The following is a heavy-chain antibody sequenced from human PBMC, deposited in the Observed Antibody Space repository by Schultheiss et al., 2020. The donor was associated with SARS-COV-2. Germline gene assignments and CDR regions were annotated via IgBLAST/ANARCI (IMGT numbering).Heavy chain of an antibody. J-gene: IGHJ6*02. V-gene: IGHV4-39*07. CDR3: ARDQRYSSSWGLGYGMDV. CDR2: IYHSGSI. CDR1: GGSISSNNYY. D-gene: IGHD6-13*01. Sequence: SQTLSLTCSVSGGSISSNNYYWGWIRQPPGKGLEWMGYIYHSGSIYYNPSLKSRVTISVDTSKNQFSLKLNSVTAADTAVYYCARDQRYSSSWGLGYGMDVWGQGTTVTVSS.